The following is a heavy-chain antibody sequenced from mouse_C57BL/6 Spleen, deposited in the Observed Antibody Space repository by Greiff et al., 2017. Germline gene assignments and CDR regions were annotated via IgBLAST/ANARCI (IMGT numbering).Heavy chain of an antibody. CDR1: GFTFSDYG. Sequence: EVQLVESGGGLVKPGGSLKLSCAASGFTFSDYGMHWVRQAPEKGLEWVAYISSGSSTIYYADTVKGRFTISRDNAKNTLFLQMTSLRSEDTAMYYCARPYYYSSSGGAMDYWGQGTSVTVAS. CDR3: ARPYYYSSSGGAMDY. D-gene: IGHD1-1*01. J-gene: IGHJ4*01. CDR2: ISSGSSTI. V-gene: IGHV5-17*01.